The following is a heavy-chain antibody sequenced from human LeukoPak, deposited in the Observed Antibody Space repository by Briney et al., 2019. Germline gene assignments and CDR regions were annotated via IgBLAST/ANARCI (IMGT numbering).Heavy chain of an antibody. CDR1: GFTLRSSA. CDR3: AKGCDERCYYMDV. D-gene: IGHD5-24*01. CDR2: ISGSDGST. Sequence: GGSLRLSCAASGFTLRSSAMSWVRQAPGKGLEWVSAISGSDGSTYYADSVKGRFTISRDISNNRLYLQMNSLRAEDTAVYYCAKGCDERCYYMDVWGKGTPVTVSS. V-gene: IGHV3-23*01. J-gene: IGHJ6*03.